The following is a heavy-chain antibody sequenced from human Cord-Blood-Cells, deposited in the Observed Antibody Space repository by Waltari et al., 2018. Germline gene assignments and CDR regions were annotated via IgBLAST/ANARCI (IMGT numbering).Heavy chain of an antibody. J-gene: IGHJ4*02. CDR2: IYSGGRT. CDR1: GFTVSRNY. D-gene: IGHD5-12*01. V-gene: IGHV3-53*01. CDR3: ARGGGRDMRDGYNDY. Sequence: EVQLVESGGGLIQPGGSLRLSCAASGFTVSRNYMSWVRQAPGKGLEWVSVIYSGGRTYYADSVKGRFTISREKSKNTLYLQMNSLRAEDTAVYYCARGGGRDMRDGYNDYWGQGTLVTVSS.